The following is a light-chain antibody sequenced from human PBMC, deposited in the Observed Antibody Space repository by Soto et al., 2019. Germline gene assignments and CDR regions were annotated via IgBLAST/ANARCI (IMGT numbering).Light chain of an antibody. CDR2: SND. Sequence: QSVLTQPPSASGTPGQTVTISCSGSSFNIGFNYVYWYQQLPGMAPKLLIHSNDERPSGVPDRFSGSKSGTSASLAISGLRSEDEAEYYCAAWDDSLSGGVFXTGTKVTVL. CDR1: SFNIGFNY. CDR3: AAWDDSLSGGV. J-gene: IGLJ1*01. V-gene: IGLV1-47*02.